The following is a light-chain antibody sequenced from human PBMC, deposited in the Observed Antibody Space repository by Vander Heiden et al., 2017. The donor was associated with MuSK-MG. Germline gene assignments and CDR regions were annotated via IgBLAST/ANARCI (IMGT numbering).Light chain of an antibody. J-gene: IGKJ1*01. CDR1: QTLLYTSNNKNY. V-gene: IGKV4-1*01. CDR3: QQYFTLPT. CDR2: WAS. Sequence: DIVMTQSPDSLAVSLGERATINCKSSQTLLYTSNNKNYLAWYQQKLGQPPKLLIHWASTRESGVPDRFSGSESETDFTLTITSLRAEDVAVYFCQQYFTLPTFGQGTKVEIK.